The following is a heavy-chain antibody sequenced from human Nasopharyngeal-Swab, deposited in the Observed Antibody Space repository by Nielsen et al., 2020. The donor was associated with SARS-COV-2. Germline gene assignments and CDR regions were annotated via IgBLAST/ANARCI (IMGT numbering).Heavy chain of an antibody. D-gene: IGHD2-2*01. V-gene: IGHV3-11*05. Sequence: GESLKISCAASGFTFSDYYMSWIRQAPGKGLEWVSYISSSSSYTNYADSVKGRFTISRDNAKNSLYLQMNSLRAEDTAVYYCARDSMPHCSSTNCRKYGMDVWGQGTTVTVSS. CDR3: ARDSMPHCSSTNCRKYGMDV. CDR2: ISSSSSYT. J-gene: IGHJ6*02. CDR1: GFTFSDYY.